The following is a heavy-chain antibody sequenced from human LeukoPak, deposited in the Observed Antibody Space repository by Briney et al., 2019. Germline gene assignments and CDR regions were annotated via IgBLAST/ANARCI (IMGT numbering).Heavy chain of an antibody. J-gene: IGHJ6*02. Sequence: SETLSLTCAVYGGSFSGYYWSWIRQPPGKGLEWIGEINHSGSTNYNPSLKSRVTIPVDTSKNQFSLKLSSVTAADTAVYYCARGYSGYGPYYYGMDVWGQGTTVTVSS. CDR3: ARGYSGYGPYYYGMDV. CDR1: GGSFSGYY. V-gene: IGHV4-34*01. CDR2: INHSGST. D-gene: IGHD5-12*01.